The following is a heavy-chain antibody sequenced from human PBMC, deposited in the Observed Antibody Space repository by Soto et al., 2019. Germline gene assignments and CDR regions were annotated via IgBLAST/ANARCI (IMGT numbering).Heavy chain of an antibody. J-gene: IGHJ6*02. CDR2: VTGDSDTI. CDR3: SGCSGGACHQNYGMDV. CDR1: RLSFSSST. V-gene: IGHV3-48*04. D-gene: IGHD2-15*01. Sequence: GSLRLSCVASRLSFSSSTMNWVRQAPGKGLEWLAYVTGDSDTIYYADSVKGRFTISRDNAKNSLFLQMNSLRAEDTAVYYCSGCSGGACHQNYGMDVWGQGTTVTVSS.